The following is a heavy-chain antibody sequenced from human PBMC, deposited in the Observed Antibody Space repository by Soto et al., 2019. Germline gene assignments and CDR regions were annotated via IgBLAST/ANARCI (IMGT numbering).Heavy chain of an antibody. J-gene: IGHJ3*02. D-gene: IGHD2-15*01. CDR1: GFTFSSYA. CDR3: AKHVVVVVAATDAFDI. V-gene: IGHV3-23*01. CDR2: ISGSGGST. Sequence: GGSLRLSCAASGFTFSSYAMSWVRQAPGKGLEWVSAISGSGGSTYYADSVKGRFTISRDNSKNTLYLQMNSLRAEDTAVYYCAKHVVVVVAATDAFDIWGQGTMVTVSS.